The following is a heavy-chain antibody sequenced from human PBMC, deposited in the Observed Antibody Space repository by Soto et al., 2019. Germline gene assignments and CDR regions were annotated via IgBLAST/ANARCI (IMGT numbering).Heavy chain of an antibody. Sequence: QVQLVQSGAEVKKPGSSVKVSCKASGGTFSSYAISWVRLFPGQGLEWMGGIIPIFGTANYAQKLQGRVTIYEDASTSPAYMALSSLRSEDTAVYYCAAKDIVVVVAAILYYYYGMDVWGQGTTVTVSS. D-gene: IGHD2-15*01. CDR2: IIPIFGTA. CDR3: AAKDIVVVVAAILYYYYGMDV. CDR1: GGTFSSYA. V-gene: IGHV1-69*01. J-gene: IGHJ6*02.